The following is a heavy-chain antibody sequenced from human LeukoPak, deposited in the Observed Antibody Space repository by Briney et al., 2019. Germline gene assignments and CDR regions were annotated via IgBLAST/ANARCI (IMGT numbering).Heavy chain of an antibody. CDR3: ARVKLVLRTGNAFDI. D-gene: IGHD3-10*01. J-gene: IGHJ3*02. V-gene: IGHV3-23*05. CDR1: GFTFSAYA. Sequence: GGSLRLSCEASGFTFSAYAMTWVRQAPGKGLEWVSSIGSDNKPHYSESVKGRFAISRDNSKSMLFLQLNSLRAEDTALYYCARVKLVLRTGNAFDIWGQGTMVTVSS. CDR2: IGSDNKP.